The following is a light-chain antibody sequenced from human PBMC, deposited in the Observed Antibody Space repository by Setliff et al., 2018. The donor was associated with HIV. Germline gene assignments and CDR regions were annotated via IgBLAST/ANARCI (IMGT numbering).Light chain of an antibody. CDR3: AAWDDSLNGYV. CDR1: SSNIGSNT. CDR2: SSN. J-gene: IGLJ1*01. Sequence: QSVLTQPPSASGTPGQRVTISCSGSSSNIGSNTVNWYQQLPGTAPKLLIYSSNQRPSGVPDRFSGSKSGTSASPAISGLQSEDEADYYCAAWDDSLNGYVFGTGTKVTVL. V-gene: IGLV1-44*01.